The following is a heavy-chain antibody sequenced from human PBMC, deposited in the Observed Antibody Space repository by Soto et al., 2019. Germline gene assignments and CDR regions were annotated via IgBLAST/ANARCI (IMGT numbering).Heavy chain of an antibody. J-gene: IGHJ5*02. D-gene: IGHD3-16*01. CDR1: GYSFTNND. Sequence: ASVKVSCKASGYSFTNNDVSWVRQVTGQGLEWMGWMNPGSGDTGYAQKFQGRVTMTRDISIATAYMELSSLRSDDTAMYYCARMETFGSLNWFDPWGQGTLVTVSS. CDR2: MNPGSGDT. V-gene: IGHV1-8*01. CDR3: ARMETFGSLNWFDP.